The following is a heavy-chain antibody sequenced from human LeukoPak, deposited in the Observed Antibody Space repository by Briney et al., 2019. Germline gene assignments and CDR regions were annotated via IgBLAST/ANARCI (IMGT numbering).Heavy chain of an antibody. V-gene: IGHV1-3*01. CDR1: GYTFTNYV. CDR3: ASGGSGYSGYDHLS. CDR2: INAGNGNT. D-gene: IGHD5-12*01. J-gene: IGHJ4*02. Sequence: ASVKVSCKASGYTFTNYVMHWVRQAPGQRLEWMGWINAGNGNTKYSQKFQGRVTITRDTSASTAYMELSSLRCEDTAVYYCASGGSGYSGYDHLSWGQGTLVIVSS.